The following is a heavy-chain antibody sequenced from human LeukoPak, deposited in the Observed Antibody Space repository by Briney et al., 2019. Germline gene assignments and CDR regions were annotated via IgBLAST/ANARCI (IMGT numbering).Heavy chain of an antibody. J-gene: IGHJ4*02. Sequence: SETLSLTCTVSGGSISSYYWSWIRQPPGKGLEWIGYIYYSGSTNYNPSLKSRVTISVDTSKNQFSLKLSSVTAADTAVHYCARHHGYSLWYFDYWGQGTLVTVSS. CDR2: IYYSGST. V-gene: IGHV4-59*08. D-gene: IGHD5-24*01. CDR1: GGSISSYY. CDR3: ARHHGYSLWYFDY.